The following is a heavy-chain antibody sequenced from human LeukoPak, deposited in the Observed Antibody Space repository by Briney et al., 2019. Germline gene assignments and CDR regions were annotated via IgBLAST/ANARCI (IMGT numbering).Heavy chain of an antibody. Sequence: PSETLSLTCTVSGGSISSYYWSWIRQPPGKGLEWIGYIYYSGSTNYNPSLKSRVTISVDTSKNQFSLKLSSVTAADTAVYYCARGRGWFGEFTDWGQGTLVTVSS. J-gene: IGHJ4*02. CDR2: IYYSGST. CDR1: GGSISSYY. D-gene: IGHD3-10*01. CDR3: ARGRGWFGEFTD. V-gene: IGHV4-59*01.